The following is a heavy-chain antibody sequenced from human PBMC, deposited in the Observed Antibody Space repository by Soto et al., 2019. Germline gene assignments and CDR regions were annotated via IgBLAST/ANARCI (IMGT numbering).Heavy chain of an antibody. CDR2: ISYDGSNK. D-gene: IGHD3-10*01. Sequence: QVQLVESGGGVVQPGRSLRLSCAASGFTFSSYVMHWVRQAPGKGLEWVAVISYDGSNKYYADSVKGRFTISRDNSKNTLYLQMNSLRAEDTAVYYCAKDGLGYYYGSGYYSGMDVWGQGTTVTVSS. J-gene: IGHJ6*02. CDR1: GFTFSSYV. CDR3: AKDGLGYYYGSGYYSGMDV. V-gene: IGHV3-30*18.